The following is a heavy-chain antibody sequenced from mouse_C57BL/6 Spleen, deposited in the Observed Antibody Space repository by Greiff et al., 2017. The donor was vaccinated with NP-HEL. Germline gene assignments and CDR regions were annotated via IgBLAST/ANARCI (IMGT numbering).Heavy chain of an antibody. D-gene: IGHD2-3*01. V-gene: IGHV1-80*01. CDR3: ARPSYDGHDGGFAY. Sequence: VQLQQSGAELVKPGASVKISCKASGYAFSSYWMNWVKQRPGKGLEWIGQIYPGDGDTNYNGKFKGKATLTADKSSSTAYMQLSSLTSEDSAVYFCARPSYDGHDGGFAYWGQGTLVTVSA. J-gene: IGHJ3*01. CDR1: GYAFSSYW. CDR2: IYPGDGDT.